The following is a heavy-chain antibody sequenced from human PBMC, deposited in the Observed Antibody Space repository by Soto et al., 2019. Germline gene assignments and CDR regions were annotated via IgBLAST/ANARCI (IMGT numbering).Heavy chain of an antibody. CDR3: ARGDSIIIPAVSDF. J-gene: IGHJ4*02. CDR1: GFAFNNYG. D-gene: IGHD2-2*01. CDR2: ISKSDYT. Sequence: GGSLRLSCTVSGFAFNNYGINWVRQAPGKGLEWVSSISKSDYTYYSDSVKGRFTISRDNAKNSVSLQMNTLRVEDTAVYYCARGDSIIIPAVSDFWGQGTLVTVSS. V-gene: IGHV3-21*01.